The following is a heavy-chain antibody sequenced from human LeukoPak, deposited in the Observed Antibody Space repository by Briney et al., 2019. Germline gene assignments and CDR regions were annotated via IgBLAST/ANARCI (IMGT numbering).Heavy chain of an antibody. CDR3: ARQGGKDPAAGLYYYYYGMDV. J-gene: IGHJ6*02. CDR1: GFTFSSYA. D-gene: IGHD6-13*01. Sequence: GGSLRLSCAASGFTFSSYAMHWVRQAPGKGLEWVAVISYDGSNKYYADSVKGRFTISRDNSKNTLYLQMNSLRAEDTAVYYCARQGGKDPAAGLYYYYYGMDVWGQGTTVTVSS. V-gene: IGHV3-30-3*01. CDR2: ISYDGSNK.